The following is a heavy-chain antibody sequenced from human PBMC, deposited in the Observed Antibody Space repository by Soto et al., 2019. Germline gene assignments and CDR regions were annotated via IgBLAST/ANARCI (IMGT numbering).Heavy chain of an antibody. CDR2: IQSGGTT. J-gene: IGHJ6*02. CDR3: ARDDVRCDGGRCYGIPLDV. V-gene: IGHV3-66*01. D-gene: IGHD2-15*01. CDR1: GFTVSSKY. Sequence: SLRLSCAASGFTVSSKYMTWVRQAPGKGLEWVSLIQSGGTTYYADSVKGRFTISRDTSENTLHLQMDSLRVEDTAVYYCARDDVRCDGGRCYGIPLDVWGQGTTVTVSS.